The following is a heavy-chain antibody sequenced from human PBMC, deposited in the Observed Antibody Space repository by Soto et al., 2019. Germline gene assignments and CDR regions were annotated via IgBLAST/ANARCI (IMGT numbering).Heavy chain of an antibody. V-gene: IGHV4-30-4*01. CDR1: GGSISSGDYY. CDR3: ARGAPPSIVATLNSFDT. J-gene: IGHJ5*02. D-gene: IGHD5-12*01. Sequence: SETLSLTCTVSGGSISSGDYYWSWIRQPPGKGLEWIGYIYYSGSTYYNPSLKSRVTISVDTSKNQFSLKLSSVTAADTAVYYCARGAPPSIVATLNSFDTWGQGTLVTVSS. CDR2: IYYSGST.